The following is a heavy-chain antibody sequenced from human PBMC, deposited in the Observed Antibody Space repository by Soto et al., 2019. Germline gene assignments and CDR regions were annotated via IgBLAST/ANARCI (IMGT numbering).Heavy chain of an antibody. CDR2: IYSDGST. Sequence: EVQLVESGGGLVQPGGSLRLSCAASGFTVNSNYMSWVRQAPGKGLVWVSVIYSDGSTYYADSVKGRFIISRDNSNNTLYFQMNSLRAEDTAVYYCATLTKYDILTGFYPCWGQGTLVTVSS. D-gene: IGHD3-9*01. CDR3: ATLTKYDILTGFYPC. J-gene: IGHJ4*02. V-gene: IGHV3-66*01. CDR1: GFTVNSNY.